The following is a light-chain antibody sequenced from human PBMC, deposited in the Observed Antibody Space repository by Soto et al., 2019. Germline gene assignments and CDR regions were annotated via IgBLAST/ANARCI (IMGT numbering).Light chain of an antibody. CDR3: QESYSTLSIT. V-gene: IGKV1-39*01. CDR2: AAS. Sequence: DFQMTQSPSSLSASVGDRVTITCRASESISRHLNWYQQKPGNAPKLLIYAASSLQNGVPSRFSGSGSGTDFTLTISNLQPGDFATYYCQESYSTLSITFGQGTRLETK. CDR1: ESISRH. J-gene: IGKJ5*01.